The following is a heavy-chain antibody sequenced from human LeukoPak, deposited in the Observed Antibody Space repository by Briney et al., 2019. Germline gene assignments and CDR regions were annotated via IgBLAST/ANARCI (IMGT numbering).Heavy chain of an antibody. Sequence: GESLKISCKGSGYRSTSYWIGWVRQMPGKGLEWMGVIYPGDSDTRYSPSFQGQVTISADKSINTAYLQLRSLKASDTALYYCARLPYCGGDCFPNWFDPWGQGTLVTVSS. CDR2: IYPGDSDT. D-gene: IGHD2-21*02. J-gene: IGHJ5*02. V-gene: IGHV5-51*01. CDR1: GYRSTSYW. CDR3: ARLPYCGGDCFPNWFDP.